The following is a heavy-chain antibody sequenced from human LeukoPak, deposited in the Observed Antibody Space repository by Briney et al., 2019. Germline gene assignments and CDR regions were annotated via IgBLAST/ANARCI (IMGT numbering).Heavy chain of an antibody. J-gene: IGHJ5*02. CDR3: AREDTDSSSWAHVGWFDP. CDR1: GGSISSYY. CDR2: IYTSGST. D-gene: IGHD6-13*01. Sequence: SETLSLTCTVSGGSISSYYWSWTRQPAGKGLEWIGRIYTSGSTNYNPSLKSRVTMSVDTSKNQFSLKLSSVTAADTAVYYCAREDTDSSSWAHVGWFDPWGQGTLVTVSS. V-gene: IGHV4-4*07.